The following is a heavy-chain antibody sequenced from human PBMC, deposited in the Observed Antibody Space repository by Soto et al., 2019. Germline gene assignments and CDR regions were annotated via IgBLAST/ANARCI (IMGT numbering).Heavy chain of an antibody. J-gene: IGHJ4*02. Sequence: SETLSLTRTVSGGSISSYYWSWIRQPPGKGLEWIGEINHSGSTNYNPSLKSRVTISVDTSKNQFSLKLSSVTAADTAVYYCARGVGYCSGGSCPSFLGHWGQGTLVTVSS. CDR1: GGSISSYY. CDR3: ARGVGYCSGGSCPSFLGH. CDR2: INHSGST. V-gene: IGHV4-34*01. D-gene: IGHD2-15*01.